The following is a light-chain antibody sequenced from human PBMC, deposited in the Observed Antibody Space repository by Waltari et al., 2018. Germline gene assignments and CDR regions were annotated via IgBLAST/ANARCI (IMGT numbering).Light chain of an antibody. CDR1: ALSKKC. Sequence: YELTQPPSVSVSPGQTARITCSGDALSKKCAYWYQQKPGQAPVLVIYRDSQRPSGIPERFSGSSSGTTVTLTISGVQTEDEADYYCQSTDSSGTYVLFGGGTKLTVL. V-gene: IGLV3-25*03. J-gene: IGLJ2*01. CDR3: QSTDSSGTYVL. CDR2: RDS.